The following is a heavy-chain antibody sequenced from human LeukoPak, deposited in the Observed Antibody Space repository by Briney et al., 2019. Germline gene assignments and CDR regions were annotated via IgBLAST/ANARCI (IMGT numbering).Heavy chain of an antibody. J-gene: IGHJ2*01. CDR2: IYYSGST. CDR1: GGSVSSGSYY. Sequence: SETLSLTCTVSGGSVSSGSYYWGWIRQPPGKGLEGIGYIYYSGSTNYNPSLKSRVTISVDTSKNQFSLKLSSVTAADTAVYYCARGYSSGWGLYWYFDLWGRGTLVTVSS. D-gene: IGHD6-19*01. CDR3: ARGYSSGWGLYWYFDL. V-gene: IGHV4-61*01.